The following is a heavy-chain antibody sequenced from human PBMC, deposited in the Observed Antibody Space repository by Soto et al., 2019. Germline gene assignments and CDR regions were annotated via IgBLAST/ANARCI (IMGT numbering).Heavy chain of an antibody. CDR1: GFAFSGDS. CDR3: ARGIVAVTSIRPGGCMNV. Sequence: GGSLRLSCEASGFAFSGDSMNWVRQGPGKGLEWVASISSSGALKYYADSVKGRVTISRDNDNKLLFLQMNNLRAEDTAVYFCARGIVAVTSIRPGGCMNVWGQVTTVTVSS. V-gene: IGHV3-21*01. D-gene: IGHD2-21*02. J-gene: IGHJ6*02. CDR2: ISSSGALK.